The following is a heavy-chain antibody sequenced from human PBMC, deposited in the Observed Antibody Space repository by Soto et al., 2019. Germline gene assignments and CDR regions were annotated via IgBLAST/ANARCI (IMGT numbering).Heavy chain of an antibody. D-gene: IGHD3-10*01. Sequence: GTSVKVSCKASGYTFTSNGISWVRQAPGQGLEWMGWISAYNGNTNYAQKLQGRVTMTTDTSTSTAYMELRSLRSDDTAVYYCASNRNYYGMDVWGQGTTVTVSS. CDR1: GYTFTSNG. J-gene: IGHJ6*02. CDR3: ASNRNYYGMDV. CDR2: ISAYNGNT. V-gene: IGHV1-18*01.